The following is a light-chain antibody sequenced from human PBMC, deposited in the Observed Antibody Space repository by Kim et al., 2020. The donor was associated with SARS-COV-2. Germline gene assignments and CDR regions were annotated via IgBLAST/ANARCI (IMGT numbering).Light chain of an antibody. CDR2: DTS. Sequence: QAVVTQEPSLTVSPGGTVTLTCGYSTGAVTSGHYPYWFQQKPGQAPRTLIYDTSNKHSWTPARFSGSLLGGKAALTLSGAQPEDEAEYYCLLSYSGARARVFGGGTQLTVL. V-gene: IGLV7-46*01. J-gene: IGLJ3*02. CDR1: TGAVTSGHY. CDR3: LLSYSGARARV.